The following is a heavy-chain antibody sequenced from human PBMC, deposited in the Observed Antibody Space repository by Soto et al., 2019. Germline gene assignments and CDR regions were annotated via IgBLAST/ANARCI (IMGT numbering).Heavy chain of an antibody. CDR2: ISWNSGNI. J-gene: IGHJ5*02. CDR1: GFTFSSYA. D-gene: IGHD5-18*01. V-gene: IGHV3-9*01. CDR3: ARDSGIGHTYGYPLA. Sequence: GGSLRLSCVASGFTFSSYAMSWVRQAPGKGLEWVACISWNSGNIHYADSVKGRFTISRDNAMNSLYLQMNSLRIEDTALYYCARDSGIGHTYGYPLAWGQGTLVTVSS.